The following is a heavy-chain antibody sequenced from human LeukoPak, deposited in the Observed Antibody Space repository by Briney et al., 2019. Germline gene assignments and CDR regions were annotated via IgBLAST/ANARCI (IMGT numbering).Heavy chain of an antibody. CDR1: GFTFSGYS. Sequence: GGSLRLSCAASGFTFSGYSMNWVRQAPGKGLEWVSYITSSSSAIYYADSVKGRFTVSRDNARNSLYLQMNSLRAEDTAVYYCARVRGSYHFDYWGQGTLVTVSS. J-gene: IGHJ4*02. D-gene: IGHD1-26*01. CDR2: ITSSSSAI. CDR3: ARVRGSYHFDY. V-gene: IGHV3-48*01.